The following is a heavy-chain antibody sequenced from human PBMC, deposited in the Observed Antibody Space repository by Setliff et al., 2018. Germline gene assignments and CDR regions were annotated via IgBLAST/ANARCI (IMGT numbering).Heavy chain of an antibody. J-gene: IGHJ6*03. V-gene: IGHV4-34*01. CDR1: GESFDNHY. CDR2: INHRGFT. Sequence: SETLSLTCAVYGESFDNHYWTWIRQPPGERLEWIGEINHRGFTDYEPSLKSRLTISLDTSKNQFSLSLTSVTAEDTAVYYCARMSGFQYIDVWDKGTTVTVS. CDR3: ARMSGFQYIDV. D-gene: IGHD3-3*01.